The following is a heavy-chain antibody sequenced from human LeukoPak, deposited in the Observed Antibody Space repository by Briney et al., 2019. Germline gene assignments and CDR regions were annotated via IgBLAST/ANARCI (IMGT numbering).Heavy chain of an antibody. V-gene: IGHV3-7*03. CDR1: GFTFSSYW. Sequence: QPGGSLRLSCAASGFTFSSYWMSWVRQAPGKGLEWVANIKEDGSEKYYVDSVKGRFTISRDNAKNSLHLQMNSLRAEDTAVYYCARGQGYGSGSYYNRLWSDAFDIWGQGTMVTVSS. CDR2: IKEDGSEK. D-gene: IGHD3-10*01. CDR3: ARGQGYGSGSYYNRLWSDAFDI. J-gene: IGHJ3*02.